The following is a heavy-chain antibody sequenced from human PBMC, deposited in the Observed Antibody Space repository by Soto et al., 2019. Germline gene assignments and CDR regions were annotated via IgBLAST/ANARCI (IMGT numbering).Heavy chain of an antibody. D-gene: IGHD3-10*01. CDR2: IYHSGGT. Sequence: QVQLQESGSGLVKPSQTLSLTCAVSGDSITSAGYSWCWIRQPPGKGLEWIGYIYHSGGTNYNPYLDTRVTISLDRTKNHFSLKVTSVTAADTAVYYCARGRTNYYGSGSPFDFWGQGALVTVSS. V-gene: IGHV4-30-2*01. CDR3: ARGRTNYYGSGSPFDF. J-gene: IGHJ4*02. CDR1: GDSITSAGYS.